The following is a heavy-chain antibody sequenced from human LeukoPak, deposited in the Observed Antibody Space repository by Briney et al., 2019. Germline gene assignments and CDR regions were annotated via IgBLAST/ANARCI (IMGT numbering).Heavy chain of an antibody. CDR3: ASWRGDFDY. CDR2: IYYSGST. D-gene: IGHD1-1*01. V-gene: IGHV4-59*01. Sequence: SVTLSLTCTVSGGSISSYYWSWIRQPPGRGLEWIGYIYYSGSTNYNPSLKSRVTISVDTSKNQFSLKLSSVTAADTAVYYCASWRGDFDYWGQGTLVTVSS. CDR1: GGSISSYY. J-gene: IGHJ4*02.